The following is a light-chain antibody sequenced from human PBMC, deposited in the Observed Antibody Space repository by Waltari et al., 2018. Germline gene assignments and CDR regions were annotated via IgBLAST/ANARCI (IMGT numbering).Light chain of an antibody. Sequence: MVLTQSPGPLSLSPGDKARLSGKASQNLSSNFLAWYRQRPGQPPGLLIHGSAKRAAGIPGTFSGSASATVFTLTSSRLEAEDSAVYYWQHYGTSPYTFGQGTKVEIK. J-gene: IGKJ2*01. V-gene: IGKV3-20*01. CDR1: QNLSSNF. CDR2: GSA. CDR3: QHYGTSPYT.